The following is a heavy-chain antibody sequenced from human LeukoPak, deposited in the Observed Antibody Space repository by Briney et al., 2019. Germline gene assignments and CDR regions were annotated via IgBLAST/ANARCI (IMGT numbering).Heavy chain of an antibody. D-gene: IGHD3-16*02. CDR3: ARNDYVWGSYRLNWFDP. CDR2: ISHSGST. CDR1: GGSFSGYY. Sequence: TSETLSLTCAVYGGSFSGYYWSWIRQPPGKGLEWIGEISHSGSTNYNPSLKSRVTISVDTSKNQFSLKLSSVTAADTAVYYCARNDYVWGSYRLNWFDPWGQGTLVTVSS. V-gene: IGHV4-34*01. J-gene: IGHJ5*02.